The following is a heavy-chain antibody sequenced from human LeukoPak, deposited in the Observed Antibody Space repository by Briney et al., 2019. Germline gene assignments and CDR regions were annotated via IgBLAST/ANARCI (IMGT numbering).Heavy chain of an antibody. CDR1: GFTFSSYS. CDR2: ISSSSSTI. D-gene: IGHD2-15*01. Sequence: HTGGSLRLSCAASGFTFSSYSMNWVRQAPGKGLEWISYISSSSSTIYYADSVKGRFTISRDNAKNSLYLQMNSLRAEDTAVYYCARFRTASRYSLFDYWGQGTLVTVSS. V-gene: IGHV3-48*01. J-gene: IGHJ4*02. CDR3: ARFRTASRYSLFDY.